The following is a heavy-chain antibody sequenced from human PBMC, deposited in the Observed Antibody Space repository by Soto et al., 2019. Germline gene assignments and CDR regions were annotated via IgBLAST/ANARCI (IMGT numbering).Heavy chain of an antibody. Sequence: SETRSHTCISSNAATGRTPCLRGWIRQPPEEGLEWIGSIYYSGSTYYNPSLKSRVTISVDTSKNQFSLKLSSVTAADTAVYYCASPSYYYDSSGYITTNDYWGQGTLVTVS. D-gene: IGHD3-22*01. J-gene: IGHJ4*02. V-gene: IGHV4-39*01. CDR1: NAATGRTPCL. CDR2: IYYSGST. CDR3: ASPSYYYDSSGYITTNDY.